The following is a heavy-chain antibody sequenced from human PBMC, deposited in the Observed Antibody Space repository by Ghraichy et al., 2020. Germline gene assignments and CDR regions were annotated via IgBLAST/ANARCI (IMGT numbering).Heavy chain of an antibody. Sequence: GGSLRLSCAASGFTFSTYSLNWVRQAPGKGLEWVSYISGSSTTIYYADSVKGRFTISRDNAKNSLYLQMNSLRAEDTAVYYCARESIRLYDAFDIWGQGTMVTVSS. D-gene: IGHD2-2*02. CDR1: GFTFSTYS. CDR3: ARESIRLYDAFDI. CDR2: ISGSSTTI. V-gene: IGHV3-48*01. J-gene: IGHJ3*02.